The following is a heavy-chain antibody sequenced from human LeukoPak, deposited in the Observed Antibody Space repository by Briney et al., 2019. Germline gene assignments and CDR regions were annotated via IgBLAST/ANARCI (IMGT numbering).Heavy chain of an antibody. D-gene: IGHD6-19*01. CDR1: GGSFSGYY. CDR3: ARGSIAVAGTAGYYFDY. CDR2: INHSGST. J-gene: IGHJ4*02. Sequence: SETLSLTCAVYGGSFSGYYWSWIRQPPGKGLEWIGEINHSGSTNYNPSLKSRVTISVDTSKNQFSLKLSSVTAADTAVYYCARGSIAVAGTAGYYFDYWDQGTLVTVSS. V-gene: IGHV4-34*01.